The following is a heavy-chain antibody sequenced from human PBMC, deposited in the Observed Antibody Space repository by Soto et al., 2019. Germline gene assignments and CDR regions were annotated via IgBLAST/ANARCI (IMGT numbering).Heavy chain of an antibody. CDR1: GGTFSSYA. D-gene: IGHD6-13*01. CDR2: IIPIFGTA. CDR3: AREPAAAGTIHYYYGMDV. V-gene: IGHV1-69*13. Sequence: SVKVSYKASGGTFSSYAISWVRQAPGQGLEWMGGIIPIFGTANYAQKFQGRVTITADESTSTAYMELSSLRSEDTAVYYCAREPAAAGTIHYYYGMDVWGQGTTVTVSS. J-gene: IGHJ6*02.